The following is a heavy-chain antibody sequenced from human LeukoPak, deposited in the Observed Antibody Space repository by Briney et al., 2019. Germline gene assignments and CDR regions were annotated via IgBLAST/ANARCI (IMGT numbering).Heavy chain of an antibody. V-gene: IGHV4-59*08. CDR2: IYYSGST. D-gene: IGHD6-13*01. Sequence: SETLSLTCTVSGGPISTYQWSWIRQPPGKGLEWIGYIYYSGSTNYNPSLKSRVTISVDTSKNQFSLKLSSVTAADTAVYYCARHRSSSWFDFDYWGQGTLVTVSS. CDR1: GGPISTYQ. CDR3: ARHRSSSWFDFDY. J-gene: IGHJ4*02.